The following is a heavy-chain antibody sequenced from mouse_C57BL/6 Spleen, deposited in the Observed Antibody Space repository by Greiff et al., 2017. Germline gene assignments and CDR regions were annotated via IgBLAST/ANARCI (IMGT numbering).Heavy chain of an antibody. V-gene: IGHV1-69*01. CDR2: IDPSDSYT. CDR1: GYTFTSYW. J-gene: IGHJ2*01. Sequence: QVQLQQPGAELVMPGASVKLSCKASGYTFTSYWMHWVKQRPGQGLEWIGEIDPSDSYTNYNQKFKGKSTLTVDKSSSTAYMQLSSLTSEDSAVYYCARRGYYGSSLDFDYWGQGTTLTVSS. CDR3: ARRGYYGSSLDFDY. D-gene: IGHD1-1*01.